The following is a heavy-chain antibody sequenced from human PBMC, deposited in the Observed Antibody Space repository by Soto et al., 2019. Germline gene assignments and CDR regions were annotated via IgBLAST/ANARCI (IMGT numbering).Heavy chain of an antibody. V-gene: IGHV1-69*06. CDR2: VVPMYDSV. CDR3: ASWRSYSGSYCFEC. J-gene: IGHJ4*02. D-gene: IGHD1-26*01. CDR1: GGTFSTYT. Sequence: SVKVSCKASGGTFSTYTINWVRQAPGRGLEWMGQVVPMYDSVNYAERFQGRVTITADKSTNIAYMELSSLRSEDTALYFCASWRSYSGSYCFECWGEGTIVNVSS.